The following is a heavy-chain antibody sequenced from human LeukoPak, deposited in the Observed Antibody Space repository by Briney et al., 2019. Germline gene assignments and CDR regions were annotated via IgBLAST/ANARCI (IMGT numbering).Heavy chain of an antibody. CDR2: INPNSGGT. Sequence: ASVKVSCKASGYTFTGYYMHWVRQAPGQGLEWMGWINPNSGGTNYAQKFQGWVTMTRDTSISTAYMELSRLRSDDTAVYYCARERIVVVPAALLYYGMGVWGQGTTVTVSS. J-gene: IGHJ6*02. D-gene: IGHD2-2*01. V-gene: IGHV1-2*04. CDR1: GYTFTGYY. CDR3: ARERIVVVPAALLYYGMGV.